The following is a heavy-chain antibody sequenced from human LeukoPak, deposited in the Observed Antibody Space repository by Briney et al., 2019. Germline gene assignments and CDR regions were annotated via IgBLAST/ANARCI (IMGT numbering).Heavy chain of an antibody. D-gene: IGHD1-14*01. Sequence: SETLSLTCTVSGGIISSTTYYWGWIRQPPGKGLEWIGSIYYSGSTYYNPSLKSRVTISVDTSKNQFSLKLSSVTAADTAVYYCARLSSLLGVYDVWGKGTTVTVSS. CDR1: GGIISSTTYY. V-gene: IGHV4-39*01. CDR3: ARLSSLLGVYDV. CDR2: IYYSGST. J-gene: IGHJ6*04.